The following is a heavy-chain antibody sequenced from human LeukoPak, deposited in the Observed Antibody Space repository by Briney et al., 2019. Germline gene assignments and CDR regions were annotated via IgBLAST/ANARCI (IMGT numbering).Heavy chain of an antibody. D-gene: IGHD3-16*01. Sequence: KASETLSLTCTVSGGSVSSYYWSWIRQPAGKGLEWIGHFYTSGNTNYNPSLNSRVTMSVDTSRNQFSLKLTSVTAADTAVYYCARDKPAVGGDYYYRMDVWGQGTTVTVSS. CDR2: FYTSGNT. CDR1: GGSVSSYY. CDR3: ARDKPAVGGDYYYRMDV. V-gene: IGHV4-4*07. J-gene: IGHJ6*02.